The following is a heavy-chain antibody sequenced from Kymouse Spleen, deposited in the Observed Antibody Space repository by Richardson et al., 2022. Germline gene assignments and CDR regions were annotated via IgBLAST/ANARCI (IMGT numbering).Heavy chain of an antibody. V-gene: IGHV4-39*01. CDR3: ARHEAARYFDY. CDR2: IYYSGST. Sequence: QLQLQESGPGLVKPSETLSLTCTVSGGSISSSSYYWGWIRQPPGKGLEWIGSIYYSGSTYYNPSLKSRVTISVDTSKNQFSLKLSSVTAADTAVYYCARHEAARYFDYWGQGTLVTVSS. D-gene: IGHD6-6*01. J-gene: IGHJ4*02. CDR1: GGSISSSSYY.